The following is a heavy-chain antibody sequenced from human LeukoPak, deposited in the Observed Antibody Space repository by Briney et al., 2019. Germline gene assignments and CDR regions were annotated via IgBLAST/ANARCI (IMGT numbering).Heavy chain of an antibody. CDR3: ARYSRPGQLTAFFDY. J-gene: IGHJ4*02. V-gene: IGHV4-59*01. D-gene: IGHD2-21*02. Sequence: KTSETLSLTCSVSGGSISSYYWSWIRQPPGKGLEWIGYIYYSGRTNYNPSLKSRVTISVDTSKNQFSLTLSSVTADDTAVYYCARYSRPGQLTAFFDYWGQGTLVTVSS. CDR2: IYYSGRT. CDR1: GGSISSYY.